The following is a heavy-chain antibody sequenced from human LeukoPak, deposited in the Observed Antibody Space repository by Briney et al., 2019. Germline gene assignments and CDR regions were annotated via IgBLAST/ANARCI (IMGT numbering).Heavy chain of an antibody. D-gene: IGHD1-26*01. J-gene: IGHJ3*02. CDR1: GYTFTTYA. Sequence: ASVKVSCKASGYTFTTYAMNWVRQAPGQGPEWMGWINTYTGNPTYAQGFTGRFVFSLDTSVSTAYLQISSLKAEDTAVFYCARDFSPMGHAFDIWGQGTMVTVSS. CDR2: INTYTGNP. V-gene: IGHV7-4-1*02. CDR3: ARDFSPMGHAFDI.